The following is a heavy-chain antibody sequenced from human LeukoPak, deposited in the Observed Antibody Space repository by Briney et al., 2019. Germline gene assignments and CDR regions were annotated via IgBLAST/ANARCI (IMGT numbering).Heavy chain of an antibody. CDR1: GGSLSGYY. V-gene: IGHV4-38-2*02. J-gene: IGHJ4*02. CDR3: ARDLYCSGGSCLDY. Sequence: SETLSLTCAVYGGSLSGYYWGWIRQPPGKGLEWIGSIYHSGSTYYNPSLKSRVTISVDTSKNQFSLKLSSVTAADTAVYYCARDLYCSGGSCLDYWGQGTLVTVSS. CDR2: IYHSGST. D-gene: IGHD2-15*01.